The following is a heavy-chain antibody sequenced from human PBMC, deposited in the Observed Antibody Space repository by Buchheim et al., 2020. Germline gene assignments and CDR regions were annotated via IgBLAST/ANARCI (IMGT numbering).Heavy chain of an antibody. V-gene: IGHV3-7*04. D-gene: IGHD6-13*01. CDR2: INHGGSAK. CDR1: GFTFGSFW. CDR3: GRAGGPGTVDS. J-gene: IGHJ4*02. Sequence: VQLAESGGGLVQPGGSVRLSCAASGFTFGSFWMSWVRQPPGKGLEWVANINHGGSAKYYVDSVEGRFTISRDNARNSLFLEMTSLRMEETAVYFCGRAGGPGTVDSWGQGNL.